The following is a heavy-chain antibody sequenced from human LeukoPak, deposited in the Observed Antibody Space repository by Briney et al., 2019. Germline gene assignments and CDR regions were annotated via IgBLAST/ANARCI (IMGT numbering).Heavy chain of an antibody. J-gene: IGHJ4*02. D-gene: IGHD3-16*01. Sequence: GGSLRLSCVASGFTFGAYWMHWVRRVPGKGLVWVFGIKTDGTYTNYADSVKGRFTISRDNAKNTLYLQMNSLRAEDTAVYYCAGQLFGTWNYWGQGTQVTVSS. V-gene: IGHV3-74*01. CDR1: GFTFGAYW. CDR3: AGQLFGTWNY. CDR2: IKTDGTYT.